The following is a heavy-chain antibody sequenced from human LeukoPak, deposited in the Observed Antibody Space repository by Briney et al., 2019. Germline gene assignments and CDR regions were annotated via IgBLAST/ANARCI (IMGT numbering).Heavy chain of an antibody. CDR1: GSILSNYA. Sequence: GGSLRLSCAASGSILSNYAMTWVRQAPGKGLEWVSGISGSSGTTYYADSVKGRFTISRDNSKNTLYLQMNSLRAEDTAVYYCARSAWDYWGQGTLVTVSS. J-gene: IGHJ4*02. CDR3: ARSAWDY. V-gene: IGHV3-23*01. CDR2: ISGSSGTT.